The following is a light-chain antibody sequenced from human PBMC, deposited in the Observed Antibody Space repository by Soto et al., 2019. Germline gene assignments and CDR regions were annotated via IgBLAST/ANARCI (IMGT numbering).Light chain of an antibody. V-gene: IGKV3-20*01. Sequence: EIVLTQSPGTLSLSPGERATLSCRASQSVTSSYLAWYQQKPGQAPRLLIYGASSMATGIPDRFSGSVSGTDVTLTISRLEPGDFPVYYCQQYDSSPLTFSQRTKVE. CDR2: GAS. CDR3: QQYDSSPLT. CDR1: QSVTSSY. J-gene: IGKJ1*01.